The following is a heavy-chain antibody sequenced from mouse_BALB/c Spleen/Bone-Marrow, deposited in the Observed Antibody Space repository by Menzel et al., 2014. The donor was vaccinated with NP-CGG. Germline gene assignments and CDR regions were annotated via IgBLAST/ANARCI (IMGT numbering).Heavy chain of an antibody. Sequence: VQLQQPGAELVKPGASVKLSCTASGFNIKDTYMHWVKQRPEQGLEWIGRIDPANGNTKYDPKFQGKATITADTSSNTAYLQLSSLTSEDIAVYYCARWEYYAMDYWDQGTSVTVSS. CDR3: ARWEYYAMDY. CDR2: IDPANGNT. V-gene: IGHV14-3*02. CDR1: GFNIKDTY. J-gene: IGHJ4*01. D-gene: IGHD4-1*01.